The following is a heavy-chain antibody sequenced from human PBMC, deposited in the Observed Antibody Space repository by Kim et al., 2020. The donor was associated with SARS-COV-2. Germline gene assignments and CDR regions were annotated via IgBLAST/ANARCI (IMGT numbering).Heavy chain of an antibody. J-gene: IGHJ4*02. Sequence: GGSLRLSCAASGFSFSSYGMHWVRQSPGKGLEWVAVVWADANTKYYTDSVKGRFTISTDNSKNTLYLQMNNLRAEDTAMYYCTRDSSSREFDYWGQGTLVTVSS. D-gene: IGHD2-15*01. CDR2: VWADANTK. V-gene: IGHV3-33*01. CDR3: TRDSSSREFDY. CDR1: GFSFSSYG.